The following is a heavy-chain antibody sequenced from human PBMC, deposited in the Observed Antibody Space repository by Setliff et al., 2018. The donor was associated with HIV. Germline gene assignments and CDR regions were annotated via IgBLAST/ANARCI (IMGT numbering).Heavy chain of an antibody. CDR1: GFTFDDYA. V-gene: IGHV3-9*01. Sequence: AGGSLRLSCAASGFTFDDYAMHWVRQAPGKGLEWVSGISWNSGNIGYADSVKGRFTISRDNAKNSLYLQMNSLRAEDTALYYCAKDFTVTTQHYFYYMDVWGKGTTVTVSS. J-gene: IGHJ6*03. CDR2: ISWNSGNI. D-gene: IGHD4-17*01. CDR3: AKDFTVTTQHYFYYMDV.